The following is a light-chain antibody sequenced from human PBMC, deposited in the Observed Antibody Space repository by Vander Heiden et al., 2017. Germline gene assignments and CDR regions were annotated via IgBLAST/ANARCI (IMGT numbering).Light chain of an antibody. J-gene: IGLJ3*02. V-gene: IGLV3-19*01. Sequence: SSELTQDPAVSVALGQTVRLTCQGDSLRSYYASWYQQKPGQAPVLVIYGKNNRPSGIPDRFSGSSSGNTASLTITGAQAEDEADYYCNSRDNSGRVFGGGTKLTVL. CDR3: NSRDNSGRV. CDR2: GKN. CDR1: SLRSYY.